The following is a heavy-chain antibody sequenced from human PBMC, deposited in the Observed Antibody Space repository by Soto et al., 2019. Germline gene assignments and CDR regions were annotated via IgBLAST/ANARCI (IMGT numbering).Heavy chain of an antibody. D-gene: IGHD3-10*01. CDR1: GFTFSDYG. J-gene: IGHJ6*02. Sequence: QVQLVESGGGVVQPGKSLRLSCAASGFTFSDYGMHWVRQAPGKGLEWVASIWSGGNNEESLDSVKGRLTISRDNSKNTLYLQMNSLRVEDTGIYSCARGYYGTGKYYTMYGMDVWGQGTTVTVSS. CDR2: IWSGGNNE. V-gene: IGHV3-33*01. CDR3: ARGYYGTGKYYTMYGMDV.